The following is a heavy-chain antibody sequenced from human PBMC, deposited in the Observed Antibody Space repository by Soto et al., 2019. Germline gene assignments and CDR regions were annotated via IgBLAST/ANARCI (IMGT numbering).Heavy chain of an antibody. J-gene: IGHJ6*02. D-gene: IGHD2-2*01. CDR1: GSTFTGYY. Sequence: QVQLVQSGADVKTPGASVRVSCKASGSTFTGYYVHWVREAPGQGLEWMGWINPETGGTSYAQKFQGRVTLSRDTSINTAYLELSRLRFDDAAVYFCARERYQVISDGMDVWGQGTTVTVSS. V-gene: IGHV1-2*02. CDR2: INPETGGT. CDR3: ARERYQVISDGMDV.